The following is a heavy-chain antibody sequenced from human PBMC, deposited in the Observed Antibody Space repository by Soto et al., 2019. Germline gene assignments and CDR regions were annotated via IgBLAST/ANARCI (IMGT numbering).Heavy chain of an antibody. V-gene: IGHV4-4*02. J-gene: IGHJ3*02. CDR1: VALSAGDNG. Sequence: GQGRGSPWGPWSLPSVVFVALSAGDNGGGGSRRPPGKGLEWIGEIFHSETTNYNPSLKSRATISVDKSKNQFSLTLTSVTAADTAVYYCAKNGWYSADIWGQGTMVTVSS. D-gene: IGHD6-19*01. CDR2: IFHSETT. CDR3: AKNGWYSADI.